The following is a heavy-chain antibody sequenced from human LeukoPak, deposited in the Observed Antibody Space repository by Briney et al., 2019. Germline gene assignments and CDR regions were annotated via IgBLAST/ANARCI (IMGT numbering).Heavy chain of an antibody. J-gene: IGHJ5*02. CDR2: ISAYNGNT. Sequence: ASVKVSCKASGYTFTSYGISWVRQASGQGLEWMGWISAYNGNTNYAQKLQDRVTMTTDTSTSTAYMELRSLRSDDTAVYYCARVAGGYCSSTSCYGGWFDPWGQGTLVTVSS. CDR3: ARVAGGYCSSTSCYGGWFDP. D-gene: IGHD2-2*01. CDR1: GYTFTSYG. V-gene: IGHV1-18*01.